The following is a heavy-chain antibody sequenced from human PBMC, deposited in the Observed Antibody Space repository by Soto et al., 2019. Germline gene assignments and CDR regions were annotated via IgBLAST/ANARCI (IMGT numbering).Heavy chain of an antibody. CDR2: INPNSGGT. J-gene: IGHJ4*02. Sequence: ASVKVSCKASGYTFTGYYMHWVRQAPGQGLEWMGWINPNSGGTNYAQKFQGRVTMTRDTSISTAYMELSRLRSDDTAVYYCARDQYYYDSSGYLPLWGQGTLVTVSS. CDR1: GYTFTGYY. D-gene: IGHD3-22*01. CDR3: ARDQYYYDSSGYLPL. V-gene: IGHV1-2*02.